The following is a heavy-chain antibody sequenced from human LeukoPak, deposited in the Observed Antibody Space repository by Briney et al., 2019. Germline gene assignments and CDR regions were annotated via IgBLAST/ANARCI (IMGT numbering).Heavy chain of an antibody. CDR1: GGSISSGSYY. Sequence: SETLSLTCTVSGGSISSGSYYWSWIRQPAGKGLEWIGRIYTSGSTNYNPSLKSRVTISVDTSKNQFSLKLSSVTAADTAVYYCARDPSGPVRWGQGTLVTVSS. CDR3: ARDPSGPVR. V-gene: IGHV4-61*02. J-gene: IGHJ4*02. CDR2: IYTSGST. D-gene: IGHD3-10*01.